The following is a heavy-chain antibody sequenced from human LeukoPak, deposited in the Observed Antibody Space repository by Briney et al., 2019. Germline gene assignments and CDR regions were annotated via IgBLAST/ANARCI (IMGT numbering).Heavy chain of an antibody. V-gene: IGHV1-18*04. CDR3: ARVGGYYDSSGYDDAFDI. CDR1: GYTFTGYY. CDR2: ISAYNGNT. J-gene: IGHJ3*02. D-gene: IGHD3-22*01. Sequence: ASVKVSCKASGYTFTGYYMHWVRQAPGQGLEWMGWISAYNGNTNYAQKLQGRVTMTTDTSTSTAYMELRSLRSDDTAVYYCARVGGYYDSSGYDDAFDIWGQGTMVTVSS.